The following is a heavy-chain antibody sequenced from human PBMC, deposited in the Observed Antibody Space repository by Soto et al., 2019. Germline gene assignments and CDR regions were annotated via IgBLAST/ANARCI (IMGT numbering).Heavy chain of an antibody. Sequence: ASVKVSCKTSGYTFSNYGITWVRRAPGQPLEWLGWISLYSDGTNYAQKFQGRVSMTTDTSTTTAYMELRSLRSDDTAVYYCARVVPGAEAWFGPWGQGTLLTVSS. J-gene: IGHJ5*02. D-gene: IGHD2-2*01. CDR1: GYTFSNYG. CDR2: ISLYSDGT. V-gene: IGHV1-18*01. CDR3: ARVVPGAEAWFGP.